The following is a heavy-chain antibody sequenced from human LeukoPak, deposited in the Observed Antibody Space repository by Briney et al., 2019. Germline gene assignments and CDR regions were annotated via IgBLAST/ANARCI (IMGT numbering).Heavy chain of an antibody. CDR2: ISAYNGNT. CDR3: ARFQRRLRPPSYFDY. CDR1: GYTFTSYG. Sequence: ATVKVSCKASGYTFTSYGIRWVRQAPGQGLEWMGWISAYNGNTNYAQKLQGRVTMTTDTSTSTAYMEMRSLRSDDTAVYYCARFQRRLRPPSYFDYWGQGTLVTVSS. D-gene: IGHD4-17*01. V-gene: IGHV1-18*01. J-gene: IGHJ4*02.